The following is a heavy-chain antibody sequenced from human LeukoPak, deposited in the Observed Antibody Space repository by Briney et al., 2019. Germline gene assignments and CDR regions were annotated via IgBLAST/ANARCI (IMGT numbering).Heavy chain of an antibody. Sequence: PGGFLRLSCAASGFDFNDFAMTWVRQAPGKGLEWVSSMSGSGDTTEYAASVKGRFTISRDNAKNTLYLQMNSLKNEDTAVYYCTKDRVWNSFDSWGQGTWSPSPQ. CDR3: TKDRVWNSFDS. V-gene: IGHV3-23*01. CDR2: MSGSGDTT. CDR1: GFDFNDFA. D-gene: IGHD1-1*01. J-gene: IGHJ4*02.